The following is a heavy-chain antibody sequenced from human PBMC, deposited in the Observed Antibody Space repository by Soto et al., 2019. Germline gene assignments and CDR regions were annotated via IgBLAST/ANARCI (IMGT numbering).Heavy chain of an antibody. CDR2: INPNSGGT. Sequence: ASVKVSCKASGYTFTGYYMHWVRQAPGQGLEWMGWINPNSGGTNYAQKFQGRVTMTRDTSISTAYMELSRLRSDDTAVYYCARDAAGTGDVVDFDIWGQGTMVTVSS. CDR1: GYTFTGYY. J-gene: IGHJ3*02. D-gene: IGHD6-13*01. CDR3: ARDAAGTGDVVDFDI. V-gene: IGHV1-2*02.